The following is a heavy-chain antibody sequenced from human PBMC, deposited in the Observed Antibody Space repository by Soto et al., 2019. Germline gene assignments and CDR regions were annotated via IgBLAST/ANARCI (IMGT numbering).Heavy chain of an antibody. V-gene: IGHV1-69*01. CDR3: ARDRYFDFYYYDGMDV. Sequence: QVQLVQSGAEVKKPGSSVKVSCKASGGTFSSYAISWVRQAPGQGLEWMGGIIPIFGTANYAQKFQGRVKITSDESTSTAYMELSSLRAEDTAVYYCARDRYFDFYYYDGMDVWGQGTTVTVSS. J-gene: IGHJ6*02. CDR1: GGTFSSYA. CDR2: IIPIFGTA. D-gene: IGHD3-9*01.